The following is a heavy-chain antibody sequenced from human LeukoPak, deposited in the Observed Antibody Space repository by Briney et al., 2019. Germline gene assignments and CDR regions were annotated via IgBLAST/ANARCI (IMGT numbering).Heavy chain of an antibody. CDR3: ARTSIAARRADFDY. J-gene: IGHJ4*02. V-gene: IGHV1-2*02. CDR1: GYTFTDYY. D-gene: IGHD6-6*01. Sequence: ASVRVSCETSGYTFTDYYIHWMRQAPGQGLEWMGWINSNSGGISYAQKFQGRVTLTRDTPARTVFMELNRLTSDDTAVYYCARTSIAARRADFDYWGQGTVVTVSS. CDR2: INSNSGGI.